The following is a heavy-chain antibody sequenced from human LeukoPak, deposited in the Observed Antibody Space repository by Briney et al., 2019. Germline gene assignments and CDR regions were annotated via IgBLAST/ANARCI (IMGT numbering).Heavy chain of an antibody. Sequence: PSETLSLTCAVSGGSISSYCWRWVRQPPGKGLEGVGYIYYSGNTNYNPSLKSRVTISVDTSKNQFSLKLSSVTAADTAVYYCARDRVTMVRGVPSGMDVWGKGTTVTVSS. CDR2: IYYSGNT. CDR3: ARDRVTMVRGVPSGMDV. D-gene: IGHD3-10*01. V-gene: IGHV4-59*01. CDR1: GGSISSYC. J-gene: IGHJ6*04.